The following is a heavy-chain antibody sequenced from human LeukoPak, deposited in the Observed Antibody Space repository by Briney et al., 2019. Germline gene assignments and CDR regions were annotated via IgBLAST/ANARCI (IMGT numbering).Heavy chain of an antibody. CDR1: GGTFSSYA. Sequence: ASVKVSCKASGGTFSSYAISWVRQAPGQGLEWMGGIIPIIGTANYAQKFQGRVTITADKSTSTAYMELSSLRSEDTAVYYCATPDYDILTSRAFDIWGQGTMVTVSS. CDR3: ATPDYDILTSRAFDI. V-gene: IGHV1-69*06. J-gene: IGHJ3*02. CDR2: IIPIIGTA. D-gene: IGHD3-9*01.